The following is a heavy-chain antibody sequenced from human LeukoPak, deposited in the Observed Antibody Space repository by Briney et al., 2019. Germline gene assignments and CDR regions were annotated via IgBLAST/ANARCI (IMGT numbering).Heavy chain of an antibody. Sequence: KPSETLSLTCAVYGGSFSGYYWSWIPQPPGKGLEWIGEINHSGSTNYNPSLKSRVTISVDTSKNQFSLKLSSVTAADTAVYYCARGLGQPYYYYYYMDVWGKGTTVTVSS. CDR2: INHSGST. D-gene: IGHD6-13*01. CDR3: ARGLGQPYYYYYYMDV. CDR1: GGSFSGYY. J-gene: IGHJ6*03. V-gene: IGHV4-34*01.